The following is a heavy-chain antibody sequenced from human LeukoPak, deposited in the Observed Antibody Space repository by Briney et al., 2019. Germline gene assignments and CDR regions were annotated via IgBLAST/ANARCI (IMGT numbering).Heavy chain of an antibody. D-gene: IGHD5-24*01. CDR1: AFSFSAYH. CDR2: ILSSDSSI. J-gene: IGHJ6*02. V-gene: IGHV3-11*01. CDR3: ARSRRDGYNLSYYYYGMDV. Sequence: PGGSMRLASAADAFSFSAYHMRWNSQAPGKGLGWVSYILSSDSSIYYADYVKDRCTISRDNANNTLYLKMISLRAEDTAAYYCARSRRDGYNLSYYYYGMDVWGQGTTVTVSS.